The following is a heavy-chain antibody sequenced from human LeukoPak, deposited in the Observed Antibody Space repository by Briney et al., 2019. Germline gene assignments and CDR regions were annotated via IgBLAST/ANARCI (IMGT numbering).Heavy chain of an antibody. V-gene: IGHV4-34*01. D-gene: IGHD6-13*01. CDR2: INHSGST. CDR3: ARHPEGVTAAGTTPPDY. Sequence: PSETLSLTCAVYGGSFSGYYWSWIRQPPGKGLEWIGEINHSGSTNYNPSLKSRVTISVDTSKNQFSLKLSSVTAADTAVYYCARHPEGVTAAGTTPPDYWGQGTLVTVSS. CDR1: GGSFSGYY. J-gene: IGHJ4*02.